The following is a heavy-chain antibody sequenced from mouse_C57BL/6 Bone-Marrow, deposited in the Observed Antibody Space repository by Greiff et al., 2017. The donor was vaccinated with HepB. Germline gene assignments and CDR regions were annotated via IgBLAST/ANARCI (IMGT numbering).Heavy chain of an antibody. V-gene: IGHV5-2*03. Sequence: EVKVEESGGGLVQPGESLKLSCESNEYEFPSHDMSWVRKTPEKRLELVAALNSDGGSTYYPDTMERRFIISRDNTKKTLYLQMSSLRSEDTALYYSSMVTTVPFAYWGQGTLVTVSA. J-gene: IGHJ3*01. CDR1: EYEFPSHD. CDR3: SMVTTVPFAY. CDR2: LNSDGGST. D-gene: IGHD2-2*01.